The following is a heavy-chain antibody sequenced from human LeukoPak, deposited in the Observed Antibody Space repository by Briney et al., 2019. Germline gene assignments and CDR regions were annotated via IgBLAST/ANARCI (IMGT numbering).Heavy chain of an antibody. V-gene: IGHV4-59*12. J-gene: IGHJ4*02. CDR3: ARGTGQLVRGRDRFDY. CDR2: IYYSGST. CDR1: GGSISSYY. Sequence: PSETLSLTCTVSGGSISSYYWSWIRQPPGKGLEWIGYIYYSGSTNYNPSLKSRVTISVDTSKNQFSLKLSSVTAADTAVYYCARGTGQLVRGRDRFDYWGQGTLVTVSS. D-gene: IGHD6-6*01.